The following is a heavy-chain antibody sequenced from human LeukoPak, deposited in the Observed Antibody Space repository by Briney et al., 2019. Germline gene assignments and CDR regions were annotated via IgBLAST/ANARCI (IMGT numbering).Heavy chain of an antibody. CDR2: IDPNSGGT. CDR3: ARGRGTTMVRGVITNYFDL. Sequence: ASVKVSCKTSGYTFTAHNIHWVRQAPGQGLEWMGWIDPNSGGTNYAQKFLGSVTMTGDTSINTAFMETRRLRSDDTAIYYCARGRGTTMVRGVITNYFDLWGRGSLVTVSS. J-gene: IGHJ2*01. D-gene: IGHD3-10*01. V-gene: IGHV1-2*02. CDR1: GYTFTAHN.